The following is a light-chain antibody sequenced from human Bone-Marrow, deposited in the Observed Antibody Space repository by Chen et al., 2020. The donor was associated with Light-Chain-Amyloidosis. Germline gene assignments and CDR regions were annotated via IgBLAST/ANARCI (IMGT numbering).Light chain of an antibody. V-gene: IGLV4-69*01. J-gene: IGLJ3*02. CDR1: SEHTVYS. CDR3: RTGGAGIQV. CDR2: LNSDGSH. Sequence: QLVVTQSPSASASLGASVKLTCTLSSEHTVYSIAWHQQQPGKGPRFLMKLNSDGSHIQGDGIPDRLSRSGFGAERYLTISSLQSEDEAHYCWRTGGAGIQVFGGVTKLTVL.